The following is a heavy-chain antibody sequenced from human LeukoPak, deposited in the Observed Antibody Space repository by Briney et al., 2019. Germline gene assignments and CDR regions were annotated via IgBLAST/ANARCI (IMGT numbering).Heavy chain of an antibody. Sequence: PGGSLRLSCAASGFTFSSYSMNSVRQAPGKGLEWVSSISTSSIYIYYADSIKGRFTISRDKAKKSPYLQMNSLRAEDTAVYYCARGHGVVAASDDAVDIRGQRTMVTVSS. V-gene: IGHV3-21*01. J-gene: IGHJ3*02. CDR2: ISTSSIYI. D-gene: IGHD2-2*01. CDR1: GFTFSSYS. CDR3: ARGHGVVAASDDAVDI.